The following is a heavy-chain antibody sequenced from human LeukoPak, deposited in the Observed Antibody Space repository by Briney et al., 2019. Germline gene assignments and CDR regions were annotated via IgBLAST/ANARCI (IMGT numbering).Heavy chain of an antibody. J-gene: IGHJ4*02. CDR2: TYYRSKWYN. V-gene: IGHV6-1*01. Sequence: SQTLSLTCAISGDSDSSNSAAWNWIRQSPSRGLEWLGRTYYRSKWYNDYAVSVKSRITINPDTSKNQFSLQLSSVTAADTAVYYCARTVVAAAGTFFDYWGQGTLVTVSS. CDR1: GDSDSSNSAA. D-gene: IGHD6-13*01. CDR3: ARTVVAAAGTFFDY.